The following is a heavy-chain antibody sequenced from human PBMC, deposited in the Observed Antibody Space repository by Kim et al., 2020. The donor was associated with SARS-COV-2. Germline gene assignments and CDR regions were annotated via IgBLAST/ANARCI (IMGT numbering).Heavy chain of an antibody. CDR1: GFTFGDYA. Sequence: GGSLRLSCTASGFTFGDYAMSWVRQAPGKGLEWVGFIRSKAYGGTTEYAASVKGRFTISRDDSKSIAYLQMNSLKTEDTAVYYCTRVSGGWFDPWGQGTLVTVSS. CDR3: TRVSGGWFDP. J-gene: IGHJ5*02. D-gene: IGHD3-10*01. V-gene: IGHV3-49*04. CDR2: IRSKAYGGTT.